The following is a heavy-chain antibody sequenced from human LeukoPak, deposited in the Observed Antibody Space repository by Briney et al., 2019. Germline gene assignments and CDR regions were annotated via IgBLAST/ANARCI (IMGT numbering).Heavy chain of an antibody. Sequence: SVKVSCKASGGTFSSYAISWMRQAPGQGLEWMGGIIPIFGTANYAQKFQGRVTITADESTSTAYMELSSLRSEDTAVYYCASNVAVAGAFDIWGQGTMVTVSS. CDR3: ASNVAVAGAFDI. CDR1: GGTFSSYA. V-gene: IGHV1-69*01. D-gene: IGHD6-19*01. CDR2: IIPIFGTA. J-gene: IGHJ3*02.